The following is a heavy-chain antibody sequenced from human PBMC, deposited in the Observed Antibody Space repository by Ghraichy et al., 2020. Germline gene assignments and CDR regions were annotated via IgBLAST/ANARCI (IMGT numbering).Heavy chain of an antibody. Sequence: GGSLRLSCAASGFTFSSYAMHWVRQAPGKGLEWVAVISYDGSNKYYADSVKGRFTISRDNSKNTLYLQMNSLRAEDTAVYYCARDNHYDSSGYSDYWGQGTLVTVSS. J-gene: IGHJ4*02. CDR2: ISYDGSNK. CDR3: ARDNHYDSSGYSDY. CDR1: GFTFSSYA. V-gene: IGHV3-30*04. D-gene: IGHD3-22*01.